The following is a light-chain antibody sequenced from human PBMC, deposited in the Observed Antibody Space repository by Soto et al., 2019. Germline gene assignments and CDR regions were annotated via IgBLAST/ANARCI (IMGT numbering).Light chain of an antibody. CDR1: SRDVGAYDY. Sequence: QSALTQPASVSGSPGQSITISCTGTSRDVGAYDYVSWYLQYPDKAPQLLIYYVDHRPSGVSSRFSGSKSGNTASLTISGLQAEDEGDYYCCSYADGSIYFFXTGTKVTVL. CDR3: CSYADGSIYF. J-gene: IGLJ1*01. V-gene: IGLV2-14*03. CDR2: YVD.